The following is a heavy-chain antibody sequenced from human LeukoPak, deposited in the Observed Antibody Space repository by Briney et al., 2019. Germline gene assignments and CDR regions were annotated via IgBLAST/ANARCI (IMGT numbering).Heavy chain of an antibody. CDR3: AKELGVAARPGGAFDI. CDR2: ISAYNGNT. Sequence: ASVKVSCKASGYTFTSYGISGVRQAPGQGLEWMGWISAYNGNTNYAQKLQGRVTMTTDTSTSTAYMELRSLRSDDTAVYYCAKELGVAARPGGAFDIWGQGTMVTVSS. D-gene: IGHD6-6*01. CDR1: GYTFTSYG. J-gene: IGHJ3*02. V-gene: IGHV1-18*01.